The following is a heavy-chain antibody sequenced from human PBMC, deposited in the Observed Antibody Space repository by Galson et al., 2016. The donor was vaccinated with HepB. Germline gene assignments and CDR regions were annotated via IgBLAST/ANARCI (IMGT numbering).Heavy chain of an antibody. CDR2: INPDGSQT. V-gene: IGHV3-7*01. J-gene: IGHJ3*01. CDR1: GFTFRTSW. Sequence: SLRLSCAASGFTFRTSWMSWVRQPPGKGPGWVANINPDGSQTYYVDSVKGRSNISKDNAKNSLYLRMNSLRADDTAVYYCARDPMRFAFDLWGQGTMVTVSS. CDR3: ARDPMRFAFDL.